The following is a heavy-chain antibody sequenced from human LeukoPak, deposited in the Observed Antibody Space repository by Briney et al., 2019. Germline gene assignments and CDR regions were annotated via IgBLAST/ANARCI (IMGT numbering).Heavy chain of an antibody. V-gene: IGHV1-69*13. D-gene: IGHD1-26*01. CDR3: ARAVGGATLEYYYYYMDV. Sequence: ASVKVSCKASGGTFSSYAISWVRQAPGQGLEWMGGIIPIFGTANYAQKFQGRVTITADESTSTAYVELSSLRSEDTAVYYCARAVGGATLEYYYYYMDVWGKGTTVTVSS. CDR1: GGTFSSYA. CDR2: IIPIFGTA. J-gene: IGHJ6*03.